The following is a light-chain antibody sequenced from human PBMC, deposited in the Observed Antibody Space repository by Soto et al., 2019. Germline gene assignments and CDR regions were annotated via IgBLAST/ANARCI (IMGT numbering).Light chain of an antibody. CDR1: RSLSTNF. J-gene: IGKJ4*01. Sequence: EIVMTQSPATLSVSPVEIATLSFKTSRSLSTNFLAWYQQKFGQAPRLLIHAASTRATGIPDRFSGSGSGTDFTLTISRLEPEDFAVYYCQQYGSSPLTFGGGTKVDI. CDR3: QQYGSSPLT. CDR2: AAS. V-gene: IGKV3-20*01.